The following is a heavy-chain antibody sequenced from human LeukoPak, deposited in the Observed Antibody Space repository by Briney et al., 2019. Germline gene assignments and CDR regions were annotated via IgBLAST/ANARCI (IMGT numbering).Heavy chain of an antibody. CDR3: ARGGDSSGPDYYHYMDV. D-gene: IGHD6-19*01. CDR1: GGSISSSF. V-gene: IGHV4-59*01. CDR2: INSGTT. Sequence: SETLSLTCTVSGGSISSSFWTWIRQPPGKGLEWIGYINSGTTNYNPSLKSRVTISVDTSKNQFSLKLSSVTAADTAVYYCARGGDSSGPDYYHYMDVWGKGTTVTISS. J-gene: IGHJ6*03.